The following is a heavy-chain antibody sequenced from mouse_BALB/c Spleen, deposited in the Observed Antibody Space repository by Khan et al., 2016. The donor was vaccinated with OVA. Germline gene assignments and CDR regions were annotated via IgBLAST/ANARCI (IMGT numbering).Heavy chain of an antibody. CDR2: ISFSGST. V-gene: IGHV3-2*02. CDR3: IRSVYYAYAYAMDY. D-gene: IGHD2-2*01. CDR1: GYSITSDFA. J-gene: IGHJ4*01. Sequence: EVQLQESGPGLVKPSQSLSLTCTVTGYSITSDFAWNWVRQFPGNKLEWMGYISFSGSTSYDPSLKSRLSITRDTSKNQFFLQLSPVTTEDTATXYCIRSVYYAYAYAMDYWGQGTSVTVSS.